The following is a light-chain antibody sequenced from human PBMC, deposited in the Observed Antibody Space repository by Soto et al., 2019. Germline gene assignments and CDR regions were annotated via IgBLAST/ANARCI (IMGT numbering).Light chain of an antibody. Sequence: DIQMTQSPATLSASVGDGVTITCRASQTITTTVAWYQQKPGKAPRLLIYRASSIESGVPSRFSGSGSGTEFTLTISSLQSDDFAAYYCQQYDIYSAMTFGQGTKLEI. CDR2: RAS. V-gene: IGKV1-5*03. J-gene: IGKJ1*01. CDR3: QQYDIYSAMT. CDR1: QTITTT.